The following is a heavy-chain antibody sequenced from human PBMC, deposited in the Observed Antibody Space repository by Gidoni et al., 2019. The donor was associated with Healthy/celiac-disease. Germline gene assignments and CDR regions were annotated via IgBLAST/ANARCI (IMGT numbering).Heavy chain of an antibody. CDR1: GFTFSSYA. J-gene: IGHJ4*02. V-gene: IGHV3-23*01. CDR3: AKASDRTQWLGIYYFDY. CDR2: ISGSGGST. Sequence: EVQLLESGGGLVQPGGSLRLSCAASGFTFSSYAMSWVRQAPGKGLAWVSAISGSGGSTYYADSVKGRFTISRDNSKNTLYLQMNSLRAEDTAVYYCAKASDRTQWLGIYYFDYWGQGTLVTVSS. D-gene: IGHD6-19*01.